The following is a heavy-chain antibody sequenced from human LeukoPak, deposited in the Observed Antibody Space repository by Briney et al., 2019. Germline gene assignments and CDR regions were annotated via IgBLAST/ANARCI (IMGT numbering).Heavy chain of an antibody. D-gene: IGHD1-1*01. CDR1: GYTFTSYD. CDR3: ARDHDGHFDY. V-gene: IGHV1-46*01. CDR2: INPSGGST. J-gene: IGHJ4*02. Sequence: ASVKVSCTASGYTFTSYDINWVRQAPGQGLEWMGIINPSGGSTSYAQKFQGRVTMTRDTSTSTVYMELSSLRSEDTAVYYCARDHDGHFDYWGQGTLVTVSS.